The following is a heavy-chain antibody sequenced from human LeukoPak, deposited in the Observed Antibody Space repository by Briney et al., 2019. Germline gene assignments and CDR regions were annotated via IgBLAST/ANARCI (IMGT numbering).Heavy chain of an antibody. CDR3: ARGGSIVGATVIFDY. CDR1: GYTFTSYY. J-gene: IGHJ4*02. V-gene: IGHV1-46*01. CDR2: INPSGGGT. D-gene: IGHD1-26*01. Sequence: ASVKVSCKASGYTFTSYYMHWVRQAPGQGLGWMGIINPSGGGTSYAQKFQGRVTMTRDTSTSTVYMELSSLRSEDTAVYYCARGGSIVGATVIFDYWGQGTLVAVSS.